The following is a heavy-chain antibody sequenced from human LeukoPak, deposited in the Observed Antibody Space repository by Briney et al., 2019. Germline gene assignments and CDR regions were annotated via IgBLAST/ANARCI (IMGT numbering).Heavy chain of an antibody. D-gene: IGHD5-18*01. CDR3: ATRGGYSYGARGY. V-gene: IGHV4-34*01. J-gene: IGHJ4*02. CDR2: INHSGST. CDR1: GGSISSYY. Sequence: KPSETLSLTCTVSGGSISSYYWSWIRQPPGKGLEWIGEINHSGSTNYNPSLKSRVTISVDTSKNQFSLKLSSVTAADTAVYYCATRGGYSYGARGYWGQGTLVTVSS.